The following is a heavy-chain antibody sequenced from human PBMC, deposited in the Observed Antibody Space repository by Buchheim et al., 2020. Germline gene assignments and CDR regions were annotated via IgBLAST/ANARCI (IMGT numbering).Heavy chain of an antibody. CDR2: IYYSGNS. CDR3: ARGAGYYYDRGFMDV. CDR1: GDSISSYY. D-gene: IGHD3-22*01. J-gene: IGHJ6*02. V-gene: IGHV4-59*01. Sequence: QVQLQESGPGLVKPSETLSLTCTVSGDSISSYYWSWIRQPPGKGLEWIGYIYYSGNSNSNPSLRSRVTISVDTSKNQFSLKLSSVTAADTDGNYGARGAGYYYDRGFMDVWGQGTT.